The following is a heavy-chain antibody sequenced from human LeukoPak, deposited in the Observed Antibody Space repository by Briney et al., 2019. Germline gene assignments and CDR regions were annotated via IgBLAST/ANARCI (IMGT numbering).Heavy chain of an antibody. CDR2: INSDGSST. CDR3: ARDDILTGYAYYYYMDV. Sequence: GGSLRLCCAASGFTFSSYWMHWVRQAPGKGLVWVSRINSDGSSTSYADSVKGRFTISRDNAKNTLYLQMNSLRAEDTAVYYCARDDILTGYAYYYYMDVWGKGTTVTISS. J-gene: IGHJ6*03. CDR1: GFTFSSYW. D-gene: IGHD3-9*01. V-gene: IGHV3-74*01.